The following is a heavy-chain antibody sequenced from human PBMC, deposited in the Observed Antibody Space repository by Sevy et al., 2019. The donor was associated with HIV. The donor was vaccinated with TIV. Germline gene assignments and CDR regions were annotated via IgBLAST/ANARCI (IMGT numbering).Heavy chain of an antibody. CDR1: GFTFSSYE. J-gene: IGHJ5*02. Sequence: GGSLRLSCTASGFTFSSYEMNWVRQAPGKGLEWVASITRSGTTMNYAGSVKGRFTISRDTPNSVYLQMNSLRGDDTGVYFCARGPGYYDSGSWLDPWGQGTLVTVSS. CDR2: ITRSGTTM. D-gene: IGHD3-16*01. V-gene: IGHV3-48*03. CDR3: ARGPGYYDSGSWLDP.